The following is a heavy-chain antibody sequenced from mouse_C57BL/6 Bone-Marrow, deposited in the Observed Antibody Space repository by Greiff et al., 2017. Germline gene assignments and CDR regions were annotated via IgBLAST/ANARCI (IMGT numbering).Heavy chain of an antibody. CDR1: GYTFTSYW. J-gene: IGHJ4*01. Sequence: VKLQQPGAELVMPGASVKLSCKASGYTFTSYWMHWVKQRPGQGLEWIGEIDPSDSYTNYNQKFKGKSTLTVDKSSSTAYMQLSRLTSEDSAVYYCARDYADAMDYWGQGTSVTVSS. V-gene: IGHV1-69*01. CDR3: ARDYADAMDY. D-gene: IGHD1-1*01. CDR2: IDPSDSYT.